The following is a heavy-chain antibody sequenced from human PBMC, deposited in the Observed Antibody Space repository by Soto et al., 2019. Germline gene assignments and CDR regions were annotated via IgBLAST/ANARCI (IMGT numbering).Heavy chain of an antibody. V-gene: IGHV4-61*01. J-gene: IGHJ4*02. CDR2: IYYSGST. Sequence: SSETLSLTCTVSGGSVSSGSYYWSWIRQPPGKGLEWIGYIYYSGSTNYNPSLKSRVTISVDTSKNQFSLKLSSVTAADTAVYYCARCRRYYDGWQAVDYWGQGTLVTVSS. D-gene: IGHD3-22*01. CDR3: ARCRRYYDGWQAVDY. CDR1: GGSVSSGSYY.